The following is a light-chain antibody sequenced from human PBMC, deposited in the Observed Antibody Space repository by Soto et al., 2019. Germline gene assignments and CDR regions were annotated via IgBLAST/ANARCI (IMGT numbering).Light chain of an antibody. V-gene: IGKV1-5*01. Sequence: DLQMTQSPSTLSASVGDRVTITCRASQSIGSWLAWYQQKPGKAPKLLIHDASSLESGVPSRFSGSGSGTEFTLTISSLQPDDSATYYCQQYNNLFTFGRGTKLEIE. CDR1: QSIGSW. CDR3: QQYNNLFT. CDR2: DAS. J-gene: IGKJ2*01.